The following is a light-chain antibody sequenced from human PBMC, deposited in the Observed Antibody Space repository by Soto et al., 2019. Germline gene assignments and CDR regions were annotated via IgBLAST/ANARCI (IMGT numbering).Light chain of an antibody. J-gene: IGKJ3*01. CDR2: GSS. V-gene: IGKV3-20*01. CDR3: HHYVT. Sequence: EIVLTQSPGTLSLSPGERATLSCRASQSVSSSYVAWYQQKRGQAPRLLIYGSSSRATGIPDRFSGSGSGTDFTLTITRLEPDDFAVYYCHHYVTFGPGTKVDIK. CDR1: QSVSSSY.